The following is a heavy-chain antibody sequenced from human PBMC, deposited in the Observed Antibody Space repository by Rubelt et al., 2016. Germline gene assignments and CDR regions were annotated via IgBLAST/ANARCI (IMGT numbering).Heavy chain of an antibody. V-gene: IGHV3-30*02. D-gene: IGHD6-19*01. CDR3: ARDHKPVADTVFVHYYGMDV. CDR1: GFTFSSYG. J-gene: IGHJ6*02. Sequence: GSLRLSCAASGFTFSSYGMHWVRQAPGKGLEWVAFIRYDGSNKYYADSVKGRFTISRDNSKNTLYLQMNSLRAEDTAVYYCARDHKPVADTVFVHYYGMDVWGQGTTVTVSS. CDR2: IRYDGSNK.